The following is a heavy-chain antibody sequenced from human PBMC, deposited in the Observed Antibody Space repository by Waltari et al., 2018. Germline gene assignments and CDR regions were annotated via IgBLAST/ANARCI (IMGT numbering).Heavy chain of an antibody. CDR3: AKEGSQLGRPFDY. V-gene: IGHV3-30*02. J-gene: IGHJ4*02. CDR2: IRYDGSNK. CDR1: GFTFSSHG. D-gene: IGHD7-27*01. Sequence: QVQLVESGGGVVQPGGSLRLSCAASGFTFSSHGMHWVRQAPGKGLEWVAFIRYDGSNKYYADSVKGRFTISRDNSKNTLYLQMNSLRAEDTAVYYCAKEGSQLGRPFDYWGQGTLVTVSS.